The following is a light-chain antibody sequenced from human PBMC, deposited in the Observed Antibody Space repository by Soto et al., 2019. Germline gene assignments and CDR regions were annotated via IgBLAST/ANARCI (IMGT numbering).Light chain of an antibody. J-gene: IGKJ4*01. Sequence: EIVLTQSPGTLPLSPGERSTLSCMSIQSVSSNYLAWYQQKPGQAPRLLIYGASNRATGIPARFSGSGSGTDFTLTISSLEPEDFAVYYCQQRSNWPRELTFGGGTKVDIK. V-gene: IGKV3D-20*02. CDR1: QSVSSNY. CDR2: GAS. CDR3: QQRSNWPRELT.